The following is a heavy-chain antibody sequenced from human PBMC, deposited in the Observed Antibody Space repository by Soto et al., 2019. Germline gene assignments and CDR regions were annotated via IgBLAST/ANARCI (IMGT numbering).Heavy chain of an antibody. D-gene: IGHD3-16*02. V-gene: IGHV4-59*08. Sequence: SETLSLTCTVSGGSISSYYWSWIRQPPGKGLEWIGYIYYSGSTNYNPSLKSRVTISVDTSKNQFSLKLSSVTAADTAVYYCARLRDYDYIWGSYRDGAFDIWGQGTMVTVSS. CDR2: IYYSGST. CDR3: ARLRDYDYIWGSYRDGAFDI. CDR1: GGSISSYY. J-gene: IGHJ3*02.